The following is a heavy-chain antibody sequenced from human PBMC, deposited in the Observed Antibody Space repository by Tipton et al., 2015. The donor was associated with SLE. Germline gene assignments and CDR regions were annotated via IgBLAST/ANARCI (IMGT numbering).Heavy chain of an antibody. V-gene: IGHV3-48*01. CDR3: ARDYDFWSGSYYFDY. Sequence: SLRLSCAASGFTFSSYSMNWVRQAPGKGLEWVSYISSSSSTIYYADSVKGRFTISRDNSKNTLYLQMNSLRAEDTAVYYCARDYDFWSGSYYFDYWGQGTLVTVSS. CDR2: ISSSSSTI. CDR1: GFTFSSYS. D-gene: IGHD3-3*01. J-gene: IGHJ4*02.